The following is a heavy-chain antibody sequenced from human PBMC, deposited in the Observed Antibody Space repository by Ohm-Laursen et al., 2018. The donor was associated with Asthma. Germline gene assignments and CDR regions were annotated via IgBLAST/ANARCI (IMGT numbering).Heavy chain of an antibody. CDR3: VRDVVDRFDY. D-gene: IGHD2-21*01. Sequence: GSSVKVSCKVSGYSVTSYAFSWVRQAPGQRPEWMGWIYIGNTNYAPNFRDRITMTMDTSTNTAYMELRSLTSDDTAVYYCVRDVVDRFDYWGQGSLVIVSS. V-gene: IGHV1-18*04. J-gene: IGHJ4*02. CDR2: IYIGNT. CDR1: GYSVTSYA.